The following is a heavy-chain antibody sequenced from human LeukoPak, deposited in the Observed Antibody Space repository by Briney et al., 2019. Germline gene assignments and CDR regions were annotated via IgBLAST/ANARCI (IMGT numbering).Heavy chain of an antibody. CDR2: INWNGGST. CDR3: ARGYYYYYYMDV. V-gene: IGHV3-20*04. Sequence: PGGSLRLSCAASGFTFDDSVMSWVRQAPGKGLEWVSGINWNGGSTGYADSVKGRFTISRDNAKNSLYLQMSSLRAEDTAVYYCARGYYYYYYMDVWGKGTTVTISS. J-gene: IGHJ6*03. CDR1: GFTFDDSV.